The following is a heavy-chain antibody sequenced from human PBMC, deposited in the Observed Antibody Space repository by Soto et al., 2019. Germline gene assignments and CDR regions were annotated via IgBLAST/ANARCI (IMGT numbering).Heavy chain of an antibody. CDR2: ISGSGT. D-gene: IGHD6-19*01. CDR3: AKSLGHRSGWSHDY. J-gene: IGHJ4*02. V-gene: IGHV3-23*01. Sequence: EVQLLESGGGLVQPGGSLRLSCAASGFTFSIYAMSWVRQAPGKGLDWVSGISGSGTYYADSVKGRFTISRDNSKNTLYLQMDSLRAEDTAVYYCAKSLGHRSGWSHDYWGQGTLVTVSS. CDR1: GFTFSIYA.